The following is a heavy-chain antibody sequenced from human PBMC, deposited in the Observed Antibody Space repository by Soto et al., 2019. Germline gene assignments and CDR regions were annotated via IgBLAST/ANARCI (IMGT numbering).Heavy chain of an antibody. Sequence: GSLRLSCAASGFTFSSYWMSWVRQAPGKGLEWVANIKQDGSEKYYVDSVKGRFTISRDNAKNSLYLQMNSLRAEDTAVYYCARDSRFLEWLSASDAFDIWGQGTMVTVSS. CDR1: GFTFSSYW. V-gene: IGHV3-7*01. CDR3: ARDSRFLEWLSASDAFDI. CDR2: IKQDGSEK. D-gene: IGHD3-3*01. J-gene: IGHJ3*02.